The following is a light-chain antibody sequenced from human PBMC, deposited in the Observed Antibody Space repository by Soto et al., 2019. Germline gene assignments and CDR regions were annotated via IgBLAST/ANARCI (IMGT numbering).Light chain of an antibody. V-gene: IGLV3-21*02. CDR1: NIGSKS. J-gene: IGLJ2*01. CDR3: QVWDSSSDLVV. CDR2: DDS. Sequence: SYVLTQPPSVSVAPGQTATMTCGGNNIGSKSVHWYQQKPGQAPVLVVYDDSDRPSGLPERFSGSNSGNSATLTISRVEAGDEADYYCQVWDSSSDLVVFGGGTQLTVL.